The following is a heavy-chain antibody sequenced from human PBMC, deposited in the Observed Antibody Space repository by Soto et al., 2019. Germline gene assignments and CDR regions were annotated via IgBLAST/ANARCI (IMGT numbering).Heavy chain of an antibody. D-gene: IGHD6-13*01. CDR3: GRDGSSSWTQGNGMDV. CDR2: ISNDGSNK. V-gene: IGHV3-30*04. CDR1: AFNFSAYH. Sequence: GGSLRLSCAASAFNFSAYHIHWVRQALGKGLEWVAVISNDGSNKYYADPVRGRLTISRDNSKNTVHLQMNSLSGDDTAVYYCGRDGSSSWTQGNGMDVWGQGTTVTVSS. J-gene: IGHJ6*02.